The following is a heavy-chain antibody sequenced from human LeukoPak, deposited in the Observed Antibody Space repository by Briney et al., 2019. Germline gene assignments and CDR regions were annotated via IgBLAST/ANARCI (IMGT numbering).Heavy chain of an antibody. D-gene: IGHD3-22*01. Sequence: QSGGSLRLSCAASGFTFSSYVMHWVRQAPGKGLEWVAIISYDGSNEYYADSVKGRFTISRDNSKNTLYLQMNSLRAEDTAVYYCARPKAYYYDSSGYYTRSRSIFDYWGQGTLVTVSS. CDR1: GFTFSSYV. CDR2: ISYDGSNE. V-gene: IGHV3-30*04. J-gene: IGHJ4*02. CDR3: ARPKAYYYDSSGYYTRSRSIFDY.